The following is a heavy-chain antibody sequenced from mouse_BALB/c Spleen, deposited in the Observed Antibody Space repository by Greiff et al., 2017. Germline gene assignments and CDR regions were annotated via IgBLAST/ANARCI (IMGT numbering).Heavy chain of an antibody. CDR3: ARNYRYAAEGFAY. V-gene: IGHV14-3*02. D-gene: IGHD2-14*01. Sequence: EVQLQQSGAELVKPGASVKLSCTASGFKIKDTYMHWVKQRHEQGLEWIGRIDPANGNTKYDQKFKGKATITADTSSNTAYLQLSSLTSEDTAVYYCARNYRYAAEGFAYWGQGTLVTVSA. CDR1: GFKIKDTY. CDR2: IDPANGNT. J-gene: IGHJ3*01.